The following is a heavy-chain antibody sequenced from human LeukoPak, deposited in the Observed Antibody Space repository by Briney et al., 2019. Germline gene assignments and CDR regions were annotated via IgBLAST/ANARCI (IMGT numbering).Heavy chain of an antibody. V-gene: IGHV3-23*01. CDR3: AKAPYSSGWTTFDY. CDR2: ISGSGGST. Sequence: GGSLRLSCPASGFTFSSYAMNWVRQAPGKGLECVSVISGSGGSTYYADSVKSRFTVSRDSSKNTLYLQMNSLRAEDTAVYYCAKAPYSSGWTTFDYWGQGTLVTVSS. J-gene: IGHJ4*02. D-gene: IGHD6-19*01. CDR1: GFTFSSYA.